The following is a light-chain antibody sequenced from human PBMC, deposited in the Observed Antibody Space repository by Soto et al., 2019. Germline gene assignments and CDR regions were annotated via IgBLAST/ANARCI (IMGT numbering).Light chain of an antibody. Sequence: QSVLTQPPSASGTPGQRVTISCSGSNSNIGSKYVDWYQPFPGTAPKLLIYRNNQRPSGVPDRFSGSKSGTSASLAISDLRSEDEADYYCASWDASVGVPAFGGGTKLPVL. CDR2: RNN. CDR1: NSNIGSKY. CDR3: ASWDASVGVPA. V-gene: IGLV1-47*01. J-gene: IGLJ2*01.